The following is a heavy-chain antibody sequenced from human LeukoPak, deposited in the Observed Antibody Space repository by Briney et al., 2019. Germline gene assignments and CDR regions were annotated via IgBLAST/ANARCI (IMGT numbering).Heavy chain of an antibody. CDR1: GYTFTSYA. D-gene: IGHD3-10*01. Sequence: ASVKVSCKASGYTFTSYAMHWVRQAPGQRLEWMGWINAGNGNTKYSQKFQGRDTITRDTSTSTAYLELRSLRSDDTAVYYCARATMVRGVTFHPDYWGQGTLVTVSS. CDR3: ARATMVRGVTFHPDY. J-gene: IGHJ4*02. CDR2: INAGNGNT. V-gene: IGHV1-3*01.